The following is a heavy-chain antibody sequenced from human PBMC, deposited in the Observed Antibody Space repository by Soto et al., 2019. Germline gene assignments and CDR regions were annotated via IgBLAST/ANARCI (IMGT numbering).Heavy chain of an antibody. CDR3: AKSPPAVAGYFDY. Sequence: QVQLVESGGGVVQPGRSLRLSCAASGFTFSSSGMHWVRQAPGKGLEWVAVTSFDGSSGYYTISRDNSNNTLYPQMNSLRAEDTAVYYCAKSPPAVAGYFDYWGQGTLVTVSS. J-gene: IGHJ4*02. D-gene: IGHD6-19*01. V-gene: IGHV3-30*18. CDR1: GFTFSSSG. CDR2: TSFDGSSG.